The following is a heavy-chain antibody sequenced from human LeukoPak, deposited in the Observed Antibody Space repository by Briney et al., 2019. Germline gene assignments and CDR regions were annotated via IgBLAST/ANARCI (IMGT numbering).Heavy chain of an antibody. Sequence: GSLRLSCAASGFTFSSYAMSWVRQAPGKGLEWVSTISASGDSTYYADSVKGRFTISRDNSKNTVYLQMNSLRAEDTAVYYCAKLGVGGMVGAHIDYWGQGTLVTVSS. CDR2: ISASGDST. D-gene: IGHD1-26*01. J-gene: IGHJ4*02. CDR1: GFTFSSYA. CDR3: AKLGVGGMVGAHIDY. V-gene: IGHV3-23*01.